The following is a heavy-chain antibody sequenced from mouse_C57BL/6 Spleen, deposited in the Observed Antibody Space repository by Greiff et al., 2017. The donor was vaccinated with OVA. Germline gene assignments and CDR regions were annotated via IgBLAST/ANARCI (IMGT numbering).Heavy chain of an antibody. CDR2: IDPSDSYT. D-gene: IGHD2-12*01. V-gene: IGHV1-50*01. J-gene: IGHJ4*01. CDR1: GYTFTSYW. CDR3: AIPAYYKQHHYAMDY. Sequence: QVQLQQPGAELVKPGASVKLSCKASGYTFTSYWMQWVKQRPGQGLEWIGEIDPSDSYTNYNQKFKGKATLTVDTSSSTAYMQLSSLTSEDSAVYYCAIPAYYKQHHYAMDYWGQGTSVTVSS.